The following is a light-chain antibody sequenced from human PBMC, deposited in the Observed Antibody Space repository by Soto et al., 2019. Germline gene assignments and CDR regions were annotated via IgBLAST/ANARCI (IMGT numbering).Light chain of an antibody. CDR2: GAS. CDR3: QQYNNSPYT. CDR1: QSVSSN. V-gene: IGKV3-15*01. Sequence: EIVMTQSPATLSVSPGERATLSCRASQSVSSNLAWYQQKPGQAPRLLIYGASTRATGIPARFSGSGSGTDFTLTISSRQSEDFAFFYCQQYNNSPYTFGRGPKLEIK. J-gene: IGKJ2*01.